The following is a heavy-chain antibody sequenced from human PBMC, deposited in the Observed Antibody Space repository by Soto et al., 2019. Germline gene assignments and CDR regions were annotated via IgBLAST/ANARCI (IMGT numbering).Heavy chain of an antibody. V-gene: IGHV1-3*01. J-gene: IGHJ6*03. CDR3: ARGKSFLEWLLYSEDGSYMDV. CDR2: INAGNGNT. D-gene: IGHD3-3*01. CDR1: GYTFTSYA. Sequence: ASVKVSCKASGYTFTSYAMHWVRQAPGQRLEWMGWINAGNGNTKYSQKFQGRVTITRDTSASTAYMELSSLRSEDTAVYYCARGKSFLEWLLYSEDGSYMDVWGKGTTVTVSS.